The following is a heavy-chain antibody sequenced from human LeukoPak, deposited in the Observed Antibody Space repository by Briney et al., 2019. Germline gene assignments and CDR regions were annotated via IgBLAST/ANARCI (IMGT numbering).Heavy chain of an antibody. J-gene: IGHJ6*02. Sequence: PGGSLRLSCAASGFTFSSYGMHWVRQAPGKGLEWMGWINAGNGNTKYSQKFQGRVTITRDTSASTAYMELSSLRSEDTAVYYCASQIGVAGGMDVWGQGTTVTVSS. D-gene: IGHD6-19*01. CDR2: INAGNGNT. V-gene: IGHV1-3*01. CDR3: ASQIGVAGGMDV. CDR1: GFTFSSYG.